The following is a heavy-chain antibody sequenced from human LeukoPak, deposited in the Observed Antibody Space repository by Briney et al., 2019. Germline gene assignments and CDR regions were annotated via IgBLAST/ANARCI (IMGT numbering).Heavy chain of an antibody. CDR2: INPNNGGT. Sequence: ASVEVSCKASGYTFTDYYIHWVRQAPGQGLEWMGWINPNNGGTNSAQKFQGTVTMTRDTSITTAYMEVSRLRSDDTAIYYCARDGMKFYYYYYYMDVWGKGTTVTVSS. CDR3: ARDGMKFYYYYYYMDV. CDR1: GYTFTDYY. V-gene: IGHV1-2*02. D-gene: IGHD1-26*01. J-gene: IGHJ6*03.